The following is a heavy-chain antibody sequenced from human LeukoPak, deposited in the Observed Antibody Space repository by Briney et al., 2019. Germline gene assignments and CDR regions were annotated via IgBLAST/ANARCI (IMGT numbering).Heavy chain of an antibody. CDR1: GYSFTTYW. J-gene: IGHJ4*02. D-gene: IGHD3-22*01. CDR3: ARAERLVPNYYDSSGYYALGY. CDR2: IYPGDSDT. V-gene: IGHV5-51*01. Sequence: GESLKISCKASGYSFTTYWIGWVRQMPGKGLEWMGIIYPGDSDTRYSPSFQGQVTISADRSISTAYLQWSSLKASDTAMYYCARAERLVPNYYDSSGYYALGYWGQGTLDTVSS.